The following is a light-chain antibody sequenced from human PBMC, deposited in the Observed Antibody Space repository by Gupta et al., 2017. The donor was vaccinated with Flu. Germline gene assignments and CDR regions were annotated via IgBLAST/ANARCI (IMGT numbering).Light chain of an antibody. Sequence: SYALTQPPSVSVATGQSARITCGGNNIATKTVHWYQQKPGQAPVLVVNDDIDRPSGITVLFSGSNSGNTATLTSGRVEAGDDADYCCQVWNSISDRGVFGGGTKLTVL. CDR2: DDI. V-gene: IGLV3-21*02. CDR1: NIATKT. CDR3: QVWNSISDRGV. J-gene: IGLJ3*02.